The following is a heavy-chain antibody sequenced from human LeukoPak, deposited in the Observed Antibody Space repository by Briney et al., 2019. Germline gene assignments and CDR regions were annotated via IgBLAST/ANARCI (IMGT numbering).Heavy chain of an antibody. Sequence: PGGSLRLSCAASGFTFSSYGMHWVRQAPGKGLEWVAFIRYDGSNKYYADSVKGRFTISRDNAKNSLYLQMNSLRAEDTAVYYCARVLVVPAVYYFDYWGQGTLVTVSS. D-gene: IGHD2-2*01. V-gene: IGHV3-30*02. CDR3: ARVLVVPAVYYFDY. J-gene: IGHJ4*02. CDR2: IRYDGSNK. CDR1: GFTFSSYG.